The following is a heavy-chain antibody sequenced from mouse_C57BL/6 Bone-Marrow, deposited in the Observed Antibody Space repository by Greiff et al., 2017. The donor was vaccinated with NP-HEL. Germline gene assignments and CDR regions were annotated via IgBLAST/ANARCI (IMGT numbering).Heavy chain of an antibody. D-gene: IGHD2-4*01. CDR1: GFTFSDYY. J-gene: IGHJ4*01. V-gene: IGHV5-16*01. Sequence: EVMLVESEGGLVQPGSSMKLSCTASGFTFSDYYMAWVRQVPEKGLEWVANIHYDGSSTYYLDSLKSRLFILSDNAKNILDLQMSSLKSEDTATYYCAREGGLRRRTYAMDYWGQGTSVTVSS. CDR2: IHYDGSST. CDR3: AREGGLRRRTYAMDY.